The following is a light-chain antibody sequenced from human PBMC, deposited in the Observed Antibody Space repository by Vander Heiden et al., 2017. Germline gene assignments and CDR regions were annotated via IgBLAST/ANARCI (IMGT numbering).Light chain of an antibody. Sequence: QSVLTQPPSASGTPGQRVTISCSGSSSTIGSNTVNWYQQLPGTATKLLIYSNNQRPSGGPDRFAGSKSGTSASRAISGLQSEDEAEYYWAEWDDSLKGWVFGGGTKLTVL. CDR1: SSTIGSNT. V-gene: IGLV1-44*01. CDR2: SNN. J-gene: IGLJ3*02. CDR3: AEWDDSLKGWV.